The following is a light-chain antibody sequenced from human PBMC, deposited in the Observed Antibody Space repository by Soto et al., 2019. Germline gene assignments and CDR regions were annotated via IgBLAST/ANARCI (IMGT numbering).Light chain of an antibody. CDR3: QAWDSSTPYV. CDR2: QDS. Sequence: SYELTQPPSVSVSPGQTASITCSGDKLGDKYACWYQQKPGQSPVLVIYQDSKRTSGIPERFSGSNSGHTATLTISGTQAMEEADYYCQAWDSSTPYVFGTGTKLTVL. V-gene: IGLV3-1*01. J-gene: IGLJ1*01. CDR1: KLGDKY.